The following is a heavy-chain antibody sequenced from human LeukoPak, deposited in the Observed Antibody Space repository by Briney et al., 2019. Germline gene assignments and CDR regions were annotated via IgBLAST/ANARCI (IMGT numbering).Heavy chain of an antibody. CDR1: GFSFSSYG. CDR3: AKSFFSSSSPVFDY. J-gene: IGHJ4*02. Sequence: GGSLRLSCVASGFSFSSYGMSWVRQAPGRGLEWVSAISGSGGSTYYADSVKGRFTISRDNSKNTLYLQMNSLRAEDTAVYYCAKSFFSSSSPVFDYWGQGTLVTVSS. CDR2: ISGSGGST. D-gene: IGHD6-6*01. V-gene: IGHV3-23*01.